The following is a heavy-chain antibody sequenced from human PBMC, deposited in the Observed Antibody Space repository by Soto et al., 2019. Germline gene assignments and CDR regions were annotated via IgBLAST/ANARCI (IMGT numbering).Heavy chain of an antibody. CDR1: GGSISSGDYY. J-gene: IGHJ4*02. CDR3: ARWGALLWFGESRYYFDY. D-gene: IGHD3-10*01. Sequence: QVQLQESCPGLVKPSQTLSLTCTVSGGSISSGDYYWSWIRQPPGKGLEWIGYIYYSGSTYYNPSLKSRVTISVDPSKNQFSLKLSSVTAADTAVYYCARWGALLWFGESRYYFDYWGQGTLVTVSS. CDR2: IYYSGST. V-gene: IGHV4-30-4*01.